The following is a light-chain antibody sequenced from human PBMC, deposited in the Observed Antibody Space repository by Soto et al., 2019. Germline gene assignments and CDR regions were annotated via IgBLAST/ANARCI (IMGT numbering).Light chain of an antibody. V-gene: IGKV3-15*01. CDR3: QQYIKWPT. J-gene: IGKJ1*01. CDR2: DAS. CDR1: QSVSSR. Sequence: EIVMTQSPATLSVSPGERATLSCRASQSVSSRLAWYQHKPGQAPRLLINDASTRAPGIPARFSGSGSGTEFTLTISSLQSEDFAVYYCQQYIKWPTFGQGTKVEIK.